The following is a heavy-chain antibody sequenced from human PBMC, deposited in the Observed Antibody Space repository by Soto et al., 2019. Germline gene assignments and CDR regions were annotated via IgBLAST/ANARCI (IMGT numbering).Heavy chain of an antibody. CDR3: FVTATSGFDY. CDR2: IYYSGST. Sequence: SETLSLTCAVSGGSISSGGYSWSWIRQHPGKGLEWIGYIYYSGSTYYNPSLKSRVTISVDTSKNQFSLKLSSVTAADTAVYYCFVTATSGFDYWGQGTLVTVSS. D-gene: IGHD2-21*02. CDR1: GGSISSGGYS. V-gene: IGHV4-31*11. J-gene: IGHJ4*02.